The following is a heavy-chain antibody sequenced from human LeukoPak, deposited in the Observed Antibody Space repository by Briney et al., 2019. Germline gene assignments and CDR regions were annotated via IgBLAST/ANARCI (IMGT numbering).Heavy chain of an antibody. CDR2: ISGSGGST. V-gene: IGHV3-23*01. CDR1: GFTFSSYA. Sequence: GGSLRLSCAASGFTFSSYAMSWVRQAPGKGLEWVSAISGSGGSTYYADSVKGRFTISRDNSKNTLYLQMNSLRAEDTAVYYCAPAGYGSGSYYYDYWGQGTLVTVSS. CDR3: APAGYGSGSYYYDY. J-gene: IGHJ4*02. D-gene: IGHD1-26*01.